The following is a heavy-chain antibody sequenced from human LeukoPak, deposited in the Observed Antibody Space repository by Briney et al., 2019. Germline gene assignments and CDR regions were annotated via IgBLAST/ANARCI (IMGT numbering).Heavy chain of an antibody. V-gene: IGHV4-59*01. D-gene: IGHD3-22*01. CDR3: ARDTYYYDNGDFIDAFDI. CDR2: INYSGRT. J-gene: IGHJ3*02. CDR1: GGSISTYY. Sequence: SETLSLTCTVSGGSISTYYWSWVRQSPGKGLEWIGYINYSGRTNSSPSLKSRVAISVDTSKNQFSLRLSSVTAADTAVYYRARDTYYYDNGDFIDAFDIWGQGTMVTVSS.